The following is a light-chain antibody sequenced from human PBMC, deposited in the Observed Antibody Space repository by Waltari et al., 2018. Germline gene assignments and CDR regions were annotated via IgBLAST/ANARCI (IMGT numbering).Light chain of an antibody. CDR2: TSS. V-gene: IGKV1-39*01. CDR3: QQSYSTPYT. CDR1: QSISTY. J-gene: IGKJ2*01. Sequence: DIQMTQSPSSLSASVGDRVTITCRASQSISTYLNWYQQKPGKAPKLLIYTSSSLQSGSPSTFSGSGSGTDFTLTISSLQPEDVATYYCQQSYSTPYTFGRGTKLEI.